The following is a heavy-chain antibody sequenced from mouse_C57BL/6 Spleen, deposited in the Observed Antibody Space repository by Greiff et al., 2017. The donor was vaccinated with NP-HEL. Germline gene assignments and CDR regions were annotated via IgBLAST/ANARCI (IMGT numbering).Heavy chain of an antibody. CDR1: GYTFTSYT. D-gene: IGHD1-2*01. V-gene: IGHV1-4*01. J-gene: IGHJ2*01. CDR3: ARSDTTAPDY. CDR2: INPSSGYT. Sequence: QVQLQQSGAELARPGASVKMSCKASGYTFTSYTMHWVKQRPGQGLEWIGYINPSSGYTKYNQKFKDKATLTADKSSSTAYMQLSSLTSEDSAVYYCARSDTTAPDYWGQGTTLTVSS.